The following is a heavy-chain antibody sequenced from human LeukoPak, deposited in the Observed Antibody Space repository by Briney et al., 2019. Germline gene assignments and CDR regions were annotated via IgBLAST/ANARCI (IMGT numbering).Heavy chain of an antibody. V-gene: IGHV3-30*02. CDR2: IRFDGSDK. CDR3: AKSHIAVGGNHFQY. Sequence: PGGSLRLSCVASGFTFSTFGMHWVRQAPGKGMEWVAFIRFDGSDKYSADFVKGRFVISRDNSKNTLYLQMSNVRIEDTGVYYCAKSHIAVGGNHFQYWGQGTLLTVSS. CDR1: GFTFSTFG. D-gene: IGHD6-19*01. J-gene: IGHJ4*02.